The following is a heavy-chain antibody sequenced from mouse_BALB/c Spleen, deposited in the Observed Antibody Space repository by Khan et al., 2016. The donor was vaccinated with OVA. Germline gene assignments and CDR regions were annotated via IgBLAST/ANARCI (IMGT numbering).Heavy chain of an antibody. CDR1: GYTFTDFT. Sequence: VQLQQSGAELVRPGVSVKISCKGSGYTFTDFTMHWVKQSHAKSLEWIGVISTYYGDATYNQKFKGKATMTVDKSSSTAYMELARLASEDSASVYWGRGGGGDRFVYWGQGTLVTVSA. V-gene: IGHV1S137*01. J-gene: IGHJ3*01. CDR3: GRGGGGDRFVY. CDR2: ISTYYGDA.